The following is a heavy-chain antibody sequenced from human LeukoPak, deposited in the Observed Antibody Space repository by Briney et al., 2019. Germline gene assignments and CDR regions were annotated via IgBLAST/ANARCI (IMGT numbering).Heavy chain of an antibody. D-gene: IGHD2-15*01. Sequence: GGCLSLSCTASGFTFNIFGTHWIPEPPGGGQERGAYIRFDSSDKKYGGSGEDRLPISSDKSKNTLYLQMSNLRVEDTAIYDCAKEAQDCRGRGCYSSYFDCWGQGSLVTVSS. CDR2: IRFDSSDK. V-gene: IGHV3-30*02. CDR1: GFTFNIFG. CDR3: AKEAQDCRGRGCYSSYFDC. J-gene: IGHJ4*02.